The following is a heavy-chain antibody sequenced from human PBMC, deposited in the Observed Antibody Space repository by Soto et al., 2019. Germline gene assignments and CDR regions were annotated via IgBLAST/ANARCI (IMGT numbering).Heavy chain of an antibody. Sequence: GGSLRLSCAASGFTFSSYSKNWVRQAPGKGLEWVSSISSSSSYIYYADSVKGRFTISRDNAKNALYLQMNSLRAEDTAVYYCARIRSLGTSASDYWGQGTLVTVSS. J-gene: IGHJ4*02. CDR1: GFTFSSYS. CDR3: ARIRSLGTSASDY. CDR2: ISSSSSYI. D-gene: IGHD1-1*01. V-gene: IGHV3-21*01.